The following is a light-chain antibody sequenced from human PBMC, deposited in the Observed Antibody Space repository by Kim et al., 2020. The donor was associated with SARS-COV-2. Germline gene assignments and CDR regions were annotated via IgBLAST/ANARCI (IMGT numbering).Light chain of an antibody. J-gene: IGLJ3*02. V-gene: IGLV3-19*01. Sequence: LGQTVMITCQGDSLRKYYASWYQQRPGQAPKLLIYGKNSRPSGISDRFSGSTAGNTASLTITATQAEDEADYFCNSRDTSGDNVMLFGGGTQLTVL. CDR3: NSRDTSGDNVML. CDR1: SLRKYY. CDR2: GKN.